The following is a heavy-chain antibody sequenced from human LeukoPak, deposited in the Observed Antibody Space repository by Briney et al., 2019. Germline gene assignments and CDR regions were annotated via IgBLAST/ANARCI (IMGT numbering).Heavy chain of an antibody. D-gene: IGHD5-18*01. J-gene: IGHJ4*02. V-gene: IGHV5-51*01. Sequence: GESLKISCKGSGYSFTSYWIGWVRQMPGKGLERMGIIFPRGSGTRYSPSFQGQVTISADKSISTAYLQWSSLKASDTAMYYCFRGYSYGLDYWGQGNLVTVSS. CDR3: FRGYSYGLDY. CDR2: IFPRGSGT. CDR1: GYSFTSYW.